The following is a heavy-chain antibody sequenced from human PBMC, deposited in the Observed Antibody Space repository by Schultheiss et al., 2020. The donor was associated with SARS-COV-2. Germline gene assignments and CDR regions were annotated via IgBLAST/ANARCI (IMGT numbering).Heavy chain of an antibody. CDR3: AKRGAVVPAAIQGYYFDY. Sequence: GGSLRLSCAASGFTFSSYAMSWVRQAPGKELEWVSAISGSGGSTYYADSVKGRFTISRDNSKNTLYLQMNSLRAEDTAVYYCAKRGAVVPAAIQGYYFDYWGQGTLVTVSS. V-gene: IGHV3-23*01. CDR2: ISGSGGST. D-gene: IGHD2-2*02. J-gene: IGHJ4*02. CDR1: GFTFSSYA.